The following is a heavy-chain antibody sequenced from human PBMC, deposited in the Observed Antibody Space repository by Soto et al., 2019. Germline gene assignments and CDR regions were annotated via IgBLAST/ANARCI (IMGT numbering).Heavy chain of an antibody. CDR3: ATSHLETGVLWFGELWP. D-gene: IGHD3-10*01. V-gene: IGHV1-18*01. CDR1: GYTFTSYG. Sequence: GASVKVSCKASGYTFTSYGISWVRQAPGQGLEWMGWISAYNGNTNYAQKLQGRVTMTTDTSTSTAYMELRSLRSDDTAVYHCATSHLETGVLWFGELWPWGQGTLVTVSS. J-gene: IGHJ5*02. CDR2: ISAYNGNT.